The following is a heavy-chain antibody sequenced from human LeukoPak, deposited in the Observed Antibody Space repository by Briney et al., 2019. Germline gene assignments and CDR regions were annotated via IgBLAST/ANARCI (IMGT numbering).Heavy chain of an antibody. D-gene: IGHD2-2*01. CDR3: ARRGYCSSTSCWFGYFDY. J-gene: IGHJ4*03. Sequence: SETLSLTCTVSGGSISSYYWSWIRQPPGKGLEWIGYIYYSGSTNYNPSLKSRVTISVDTSKSQFSLKLSSVTAADTAVYYCARRGYCSSTSCWFGYFDYWGQGTLVTVSS. CDR2: IYYSGST. CDR1: GGSISSYY. V-gene: IGHV4-59*01.